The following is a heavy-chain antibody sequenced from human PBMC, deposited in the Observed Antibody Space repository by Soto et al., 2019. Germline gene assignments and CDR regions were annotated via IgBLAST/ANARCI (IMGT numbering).Heavy chain of an antibody. J-gene: IGHJ4*02. D-gene: IGHD3-22*01. Sequence: ASVKVSCKVSGYTLTELAMHWVRQAPGKGLEWMGGFDPEDGETIYAQKFQGRVTMTEDTSTDTAYMELSSLRSEDTAVYYCATHDYYDSSGYCFDYWGQGTLVTGSS. CDR3: ATHDYYDSSGYCFDY. V-gene: IGHV1-24*01. CDR2: FDPEDGET. CDR1: GYTLTELA.